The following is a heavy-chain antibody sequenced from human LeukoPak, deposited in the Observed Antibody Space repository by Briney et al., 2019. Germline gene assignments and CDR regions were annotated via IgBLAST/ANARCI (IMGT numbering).Heavy chain of an antibody. J-gene: IGHJ6*03. CDR3: SREINYYIYMDV. V-gene: IGHV3-30*01. Sequence: GGSLRLSCAASGFTFSDYTFHWVREAPGNGLEWVAVISDGGGNTYYADSVKGRFTVSRDNSKNTLFLQMTSLRAEDTDVYYFSREINYYIYMDVWGRGTTVAVS. CDR2: ISDGGGNT. CDR1: GFTFSDYT.